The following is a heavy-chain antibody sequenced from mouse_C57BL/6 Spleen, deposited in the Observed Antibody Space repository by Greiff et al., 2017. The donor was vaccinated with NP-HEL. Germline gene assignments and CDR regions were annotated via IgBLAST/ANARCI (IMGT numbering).Heavy chain of an antibody. V-gene: IGHV1-50*01. CDR1: GYTFTSYW. J-gene: IGHJ4*01. CDR2: IDPSDSYT. CDR3: ARGGRDYAMDH. Sequence: QVQLQQPGAELVKPGASVKLSCKASGYTFTSYWMQWVKQRPGQGLEWIGEIDPSDSYTNYNQKFKGKATLTVDTSSSTAYMQLSSLTSEDSAVYYCARGGRDYAMDHWGQGTSVTVSS.